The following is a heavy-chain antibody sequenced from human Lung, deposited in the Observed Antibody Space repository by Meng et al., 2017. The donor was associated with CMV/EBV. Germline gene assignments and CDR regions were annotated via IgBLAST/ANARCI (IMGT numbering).Heavy chain of an antibody. J-gene: IGHJ5*02. CDR1: GGTLSSFY. CDR3: ARDFGGSWYTNWFGL. CDR2: VSASGTK. D-gene: IGHD6-13*01. V-gene: IGHV4-4*07. Sequence: EALSLTCTVLGGTLSSFYWSLDGRAAWKGLEWIGRVSASGTKWYKHSLKSRVTMYVDTYKKQFSLKLSSVTAADTAVYYCARDFGGSWYTNWFGLWGQGNLVNVSS.